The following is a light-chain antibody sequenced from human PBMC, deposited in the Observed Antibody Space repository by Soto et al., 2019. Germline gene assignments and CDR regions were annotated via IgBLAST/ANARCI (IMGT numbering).Light chain of an antibody. CDR3: TSYAGSNNRGV. CDR2: EVS. J-gene: IGLJ1*01. CDR1: SSDVGGYNY. V-gene: IGLV2-8*01. Sequence: SVRTQPPSASGSPGQSVTISCTGTSSDVGGYNYISWYQHHPGKAPKLMIYEVSQRPSGVPDRFSGSKSGNTASLTVSGLQAEDEADYYCTSYAGSNNRGVFGSGTKVTVL.